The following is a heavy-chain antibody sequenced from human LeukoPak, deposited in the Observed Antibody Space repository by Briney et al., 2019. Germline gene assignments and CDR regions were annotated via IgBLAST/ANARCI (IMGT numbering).Heavy chain of an antibody. Sequence: PGGSLRLSCAASGFTFSSYEMNWLRQAPGKGLEWVSYISSSGSTIYYADSVKGRFTISRDNAKNSLYLQMNSLRAEDTAVYYCARDVGFWSGIENWFDPWGQGTLVTVSS. D-gene: IGHD3-3*01. J-gene: IGHJ5*02. CDR3: ARDVGFWSGIENWFDP. CDR1: GFTFSSYE. CDR2: ISSSGSTI. V-gene: IGHV3-48*03.